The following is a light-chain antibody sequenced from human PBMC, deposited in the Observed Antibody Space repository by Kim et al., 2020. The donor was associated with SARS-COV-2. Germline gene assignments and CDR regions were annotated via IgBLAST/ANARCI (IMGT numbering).Light chain of an antibody. CDR1: QNIRND. CDR3: LQDDTYPYT. CDR2: TAT. Sequence: ATQMTQSPSSLSASVGDRVTITCRASQNIRNDLGWYQQRPGKAPKLLIHTATSLQSGVPSRFSGSGSGTDFTLTISSLQPEDFATYYCLQDDTYPYTFGPGTKVGI. V-gene: IGKV1-6*01. J-gene: IGKJ2*01.